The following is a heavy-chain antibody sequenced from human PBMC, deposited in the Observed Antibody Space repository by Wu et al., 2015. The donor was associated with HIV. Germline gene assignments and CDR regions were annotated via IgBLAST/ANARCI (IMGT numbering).Heavy chain of an antibody. CDR3: ARSDYGGTRDLHDAFDI. CDR2: IIPIFGTA. CDR1: GGTFSSYA. D-gene: IGHD4-23*01. V-gene: IGHV1-69*13. Sequence: QVQLVQSGAEVKKPGSSVKVSCKASGGTFSSYAISWVRQAPGQGLEWMGRIIPIFGTANYAQKFQGRVTITADESTSTAYMELSSLRSEDTAVYYCARSDYGGTRDLHDAFDIWGQGTMVTVSS. J-gene: IGHJ3*02.